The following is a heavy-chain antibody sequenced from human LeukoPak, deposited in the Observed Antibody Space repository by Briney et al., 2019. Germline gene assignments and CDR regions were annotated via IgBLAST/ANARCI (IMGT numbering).Heavy chain of an antibody. D-gene: IGHD3-10*01. Sequence: GGSLRLSCAVSGITLSNYGMSRVRQAPGKGLEWVAGLSGSGGGTNYADSVQGRFTISRDNPKNTLYLQMNRLRAEDTAVYFCAKRGVVIRVFLVGFHKEAYYFDSWGQGALVTVSS. CDR1: GITLSNYG. CDR2: LSGSGGGT. CDR3: AKRGVVIRVFLVGFHKEAYYFDS. V-gene: IGHV3-23*01. J-gene: IGHJ4*02.